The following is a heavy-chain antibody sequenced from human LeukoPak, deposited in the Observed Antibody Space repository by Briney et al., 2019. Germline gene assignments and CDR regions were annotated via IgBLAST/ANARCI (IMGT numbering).Heavy chain of an antibody. CDR1: GFTFSSHG. V-gene: IGHV3-33*08. D-gene: IGHD2-2*01. CDR2: IWYDGSNK. Sequence: GGSLRLSCAASGFTFSSHGLHWVRQAPGKGLEWVAVIWYDGSNKYYADSVKGRFAISRDNSKNTLYLQMNSLRAEDTAVYYCARGPQYCSSTSCYSRKFDPWGQGTLVTVSS. J-gene: IGHJ5*02. CDR3: ARGPQYCSSTSCYSRKFDP.